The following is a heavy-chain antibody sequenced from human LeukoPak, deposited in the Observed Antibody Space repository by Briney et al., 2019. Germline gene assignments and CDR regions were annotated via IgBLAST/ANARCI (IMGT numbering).Heavy chain of an antibody. CDR2: IRYDGSNK. V-gene: IGHV3-30*02. D-gene: IGHD3-9*01. J-gene: IGHJ6*02. CDR1: GFTFSSYG. Sequence: GGSLRLSCAASGFTFSSYGMHWVRQAPGKGLEWVAFIRYDGSNKYYADSVKGRVTISRDNSKNTLYLQMNSLRAEDTAVYYCAKDTGVNYDILTGYYSGYYYYGMDVWGQGTTVTVSS. CDR3: AKDTGVNYDILTGYYSGYYYYGMDV.